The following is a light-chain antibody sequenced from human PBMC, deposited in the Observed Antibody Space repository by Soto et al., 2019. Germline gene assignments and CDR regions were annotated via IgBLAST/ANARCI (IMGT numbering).Light chain of an antibody. CDR2: EDN. J-gene: IGLJ2*01. CDR3: QSYDSDSYVV. CDR1: GGGIASNY. Sequence: NFMLTQPHSVSESPGKTVTISCTRSGGGIASNYVQWYQQRPGSAPTTVIYEDNQRPSGIPDRFSGSIDRSSNSAPLTISGLKTEDEADYYCQSYDSDSYVVFGGGTKLTVL. V-gene: IGLV6-57*03.